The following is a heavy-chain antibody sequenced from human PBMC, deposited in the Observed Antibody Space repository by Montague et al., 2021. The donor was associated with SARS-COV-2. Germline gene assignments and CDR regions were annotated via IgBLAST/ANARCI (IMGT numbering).Heavy chain of an antibody. CDR1: GFSLSTSGMC. CDR2: IDWDDDK. D-gene: IGHD3-9*01. J-gene: IGHJ4*02. Sequence: PALVKPTQTPTLTCTFSGFSLSTSGMCVSWIRQPPGKALEWLALIDWDDDKYYSTSLKTRLTISKDTSKNQVVLTMTNMDPVDTATYYCARIRDYDILTGSYSGFDYRGQGTLVTVSS. CDR3: ARIRDYDILTGSYSGFDY. V-gene: IGHV2-70*01.